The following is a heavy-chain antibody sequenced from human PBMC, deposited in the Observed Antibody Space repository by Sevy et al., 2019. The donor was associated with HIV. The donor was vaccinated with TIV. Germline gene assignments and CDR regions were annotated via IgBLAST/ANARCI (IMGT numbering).Heavy chain of an antibody. V-gene: IGHV1-69*13. Sequence: ASVKVSCKASGGTFSSYAISWVRQAPGQGLEWMGGIIPIFGTANYAQKFQGRVTITADESTGTAYMELSSLRSEDTAVYYCAREQGGYSSGWYGHFDYWGQGTLVTVSS. CDR3: AREQGGYSSGWYGHFDY. D-gene: IGHD6-19*01. CDR2: IIPIFGTA. CDR1: GGTFSSYA. J-gene: IGHJ4*02.